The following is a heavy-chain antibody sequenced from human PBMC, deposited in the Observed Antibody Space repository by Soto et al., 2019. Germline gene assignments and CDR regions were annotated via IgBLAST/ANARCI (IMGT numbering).Heavy chain of an antibody. Sequence: QVQLVQSGAEVKKPGASVKVSCKASGYTFTSYYMHRVRQAPGQGLEWMGIINPSGGSTSYAQKFKGRVTMTRDTSTSTVYMELSSLRSEDTAVYYCARDKAYDSSGYEFDYWGQGTLVTVSS. J-gene: IGHJ4*02. CDR2: INPSGGST. V-gene: IGHV1-46*01. CDR1: GYTFTSYY. CDR3: ARDKAYDSSGYEFDY. D-gene: IGHD3-22*01.